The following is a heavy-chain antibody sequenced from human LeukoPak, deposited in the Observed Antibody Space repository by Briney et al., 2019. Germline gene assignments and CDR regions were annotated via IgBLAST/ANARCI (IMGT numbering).Heavy chain of an antibody. V-gene: IGHV3-48*03. CDR2: ITTSGSTM. J-gene: IGHJ4*02. D-gene: IGHD3-22*01. CDR3: ARRGFYDTTGYLFDY. Sequence: PGWSLSLSCPASGLTLTTYERNWVRPAPGKGLDWVSYITTSGSTMSYADSAKGRFTISRDNAKNSLYLQMNSLRAEDTPVYYCARRGFYDTTGYLFDYWGQGTLVTVSS. CDR1: GLTLTTYE.